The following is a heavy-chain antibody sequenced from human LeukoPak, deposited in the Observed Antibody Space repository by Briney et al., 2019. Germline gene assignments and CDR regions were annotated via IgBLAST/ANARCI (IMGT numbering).Heavy chain of an antibody. CDR1: GGSLSITSYY. Sequence: SETLSLTCTVSGGSLSITSYYWGWIRQPPGKGLEWIGSIYYNGGTLYDPSLKSRVMISLDTSKNQFSLKLSSVTAADTAVYYCARLNSSGYYYVAKPYYFDYWGQGTLVTVSS. CDR2: IYYNGGT. D-gene: IGHD3-22*01. J-gene: IGHJ4*02. V-gene: IGHV4-39*01. CDR3: ARLNSSGYYYVAKPYYFDY.